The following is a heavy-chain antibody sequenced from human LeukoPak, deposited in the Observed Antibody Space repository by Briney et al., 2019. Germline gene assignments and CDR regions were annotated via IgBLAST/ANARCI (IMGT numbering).Heavy chain of an antibody. V-gene: IGHV4-39*07. J-gene: IGHJ3*02. D-gene: IGHD4-17*01. CDR3: ASGYGDATPVGAFDI. CDR2: INHSGST. CDR1: GGSISSGGYY. Sequence: PSETLSLTCTVSGGSISSGGYYWSWIRQPPGKGLEWIGEINHSGSTNYNPSLKSRVTISVDTSKNQFSLKLSSVTAADTAVYYCASGYGDATPVGAFDIWGQGTMVTVSS.